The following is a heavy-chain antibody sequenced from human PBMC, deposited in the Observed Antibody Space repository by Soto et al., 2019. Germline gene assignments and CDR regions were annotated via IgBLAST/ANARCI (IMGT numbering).Heavy chain of an antibody. CDR3: ARDLLTVAGIGEVGWFDP. V-gene: IGHV4-59*01. Sequence: SETLSLTCTVSGGSISSYYWSWIRQPPGKGLEWIGYIYYSGSTNYNPSLKSRVTISVDTSKNQFSLKLSSVTAADTAVYYCARDLLTVAGIGEVGWFDPWGQGTLVTVSS. CDR1: GGSISSYY. CDR2: IYYSGST. D-gene: IGHD6-19*01. J-gene: IGHJ5*02.